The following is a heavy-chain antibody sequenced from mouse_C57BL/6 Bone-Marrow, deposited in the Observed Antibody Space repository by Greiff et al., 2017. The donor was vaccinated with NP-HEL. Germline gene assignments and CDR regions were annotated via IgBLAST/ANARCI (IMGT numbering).Heavy chain of an antibody. V-gene: IGHV5-4*01. CDR2: ISDGGSYT. CDR1: GFTFSSYA. CDR3: ARWLPWYFDV. Sequence: SGGGLVKPGGSLKLSCAASGFTFSSYAMSWVRQTPEKRLEWVATISDGGSYTYYPDNVKGRFTISRDNAKNNLYLQMSHLKSEDTAMYYCARWLPWYFDVWGTGTTVTVSS. J-gene: IGHJ1*03. D-gene: IGHD2-3*01.